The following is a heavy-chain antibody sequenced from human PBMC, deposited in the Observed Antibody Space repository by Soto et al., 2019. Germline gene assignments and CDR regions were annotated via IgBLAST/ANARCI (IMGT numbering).Heavy chain of an antibody. CDR2: IYYSGST. J-gene: IGHJ5*02. Sequence: QLQLQESGPGLVKPSETLSLTCTVSGGSISSSNYYWGWIRQPPGKGLEWIGSIYYSGSTYYNPSLKSRVTISVDTSENQCSLKLSSVTAADTAVYYCARHAIAAADNNWFDPWGQGTLVTVSS. D-gene: IGHD6-13*01. V-gene: IGHV4-39*01. CDR1: GGSISSSNYY. CDR3: ARHAIAAADNNWFDP.